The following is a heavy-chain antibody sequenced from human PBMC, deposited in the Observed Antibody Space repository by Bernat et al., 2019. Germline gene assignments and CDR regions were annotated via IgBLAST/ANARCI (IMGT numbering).Heavy chain of an antibody. CDR2: IKSKGAGGTA. V-gene: IGHV3-15*01. D-gene: IGHD2-2*01. Sequence: EVQLVESGGDLVKPGGSLRLSCSASGFTFNSAWMSWVRQAPGEGLEWVALIKSKGAGGTAHYAEPVEGRFSISRDDSKNTLYLQMNSLTTEDTAVYYCITVLPDVTSAFDYWGQGTLVTVSS. CDR3: ITVLPDVTSAFDY. J-gene: IGHJ4*02. CDR1: GFTFNSAW.